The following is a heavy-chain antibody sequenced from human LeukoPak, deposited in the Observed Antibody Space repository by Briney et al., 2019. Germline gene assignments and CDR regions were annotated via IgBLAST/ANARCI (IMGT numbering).Heavy chain of an antibody. Sequence: GASVKVSCKASGGTFSNYSVSWVRQAPGQGLEWMGGLIPIFGPPNYAQKFQGRVAINADESTSTAYMELSSLRSEDTAVYYCATERGTDVEMAWFDPWGQGTLVTVSS. CDR2: LIPIFGPP. V-gene: IGHV1-69*13. CDR3: ATERGTDVEMAWFDP. CDR1: GGTFSNYS. J-gene: IGHJ5*02. D-gene: IGHD5-24*01.